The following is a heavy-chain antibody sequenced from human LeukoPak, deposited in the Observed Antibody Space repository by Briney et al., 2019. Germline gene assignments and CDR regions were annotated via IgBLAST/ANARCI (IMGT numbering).Heavy chain of an antibody. Sequence: ASVKVSCKASGYTFTSYYMYWVRQAPGQGLEWMGIINPSGGSTSYAQKFQGRVTMTRDTSTSTVYMELSSLRSEDTAVYYCARDRRGYSYGFPAFWFDPWGQGTLVTVSS. J-gene: IGHJ5*02. CDR3: ARDRRGYSYGFPAFWFDP. CDR2: INPSGGST. CDR1: GYTFTSYY. V-gene: IGHV1-46*01. D-gene: IGHD5-18*01.